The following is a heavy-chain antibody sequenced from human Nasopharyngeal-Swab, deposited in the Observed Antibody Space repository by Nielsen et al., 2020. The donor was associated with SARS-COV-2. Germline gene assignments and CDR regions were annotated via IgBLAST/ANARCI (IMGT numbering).Heavy chain of an antibody. D-gene: IGHD5-18*01. CDR1: GFTFDDSA. J-gene: IGHJ4*02. CDR3: VKDIQRGYSYGLDY. Sequence: SLKISCAASGFTFDDSALHWVRQAPGKGLEWVSGISWNSGSTNYADSVKGRFTISRDNAKNSLYLQMNSLRVEDTALYYCVKDIQRGYSYGLDYWGQGTQVTVS. V-gene: IGHV3-9*01. CDR2: ISWNSGST.